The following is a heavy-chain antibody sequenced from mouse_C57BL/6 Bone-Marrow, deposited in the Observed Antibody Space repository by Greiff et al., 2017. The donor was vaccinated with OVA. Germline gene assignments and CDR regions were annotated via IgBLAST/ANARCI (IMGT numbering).Heavy chain of an antibody. J-gene: IGHJ2*01. V-gene: IGHV14-4*01. Sequence: EVQLQQSGAELVRPGASVKLSCTASGFNIKDDYMHWVKQRPEQGLEWIGWIDPENGDTEYASKFQGQATITADPSSNTAYLQLSSLTSEDTAVYYCTTSLNYYDSSYYFDYWGQGTTLTVSS. CDR1: GFNIKDDY. CDR3: TTSLNYYDSSYYFDY. D-gene: IGHD1-1*01. CDR2: IDPENGDT.